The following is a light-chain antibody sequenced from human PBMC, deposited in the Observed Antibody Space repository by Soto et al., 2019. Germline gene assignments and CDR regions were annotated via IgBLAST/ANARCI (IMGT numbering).Light chain of an antibody. Sequence: IGMSRPAATLSVTSGERAALSCSSSQSVSSDLAWSHQKPGQAPRLLIYGASTRATGIPARFSGSGSGTEFTIPISSLQYQEFAVNYCQQYNNWPPGTFGQGTKVDIK. CDR3: QQYNNWPPGT. CDR1: QSVSSD. CDR2: GAS. J-gene: IGKJ1*01. V-gene: IGKV3-15*01.